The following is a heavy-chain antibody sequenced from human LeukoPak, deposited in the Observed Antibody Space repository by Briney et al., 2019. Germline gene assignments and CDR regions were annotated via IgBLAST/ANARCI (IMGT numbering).Heavy chain of an antibody. CDR2: IHNSGNT. Sequence: PSETLSLTRTVSGGSISSYYWSWIRQPPGKGLEWIGHIHNSGNTNYNPSLKSRVTLSVDTSKNQFSLKLSSVTAADTAVYYCAREGTTGRNLNWFDSWGQGTLVTVSS. CDR1: GGSISSYY. D-gene: IGHD1-1*01. J-gene: IGHJ5*01. V-gene: IGHV4-59*01. CDR3: AREGTTGRNLNWFDS.